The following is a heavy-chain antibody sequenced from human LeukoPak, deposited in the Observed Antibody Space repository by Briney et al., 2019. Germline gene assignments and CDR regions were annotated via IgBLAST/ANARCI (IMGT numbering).Heavy chain of an antibody. CDR3: ARGPGGWRREPLDY. V-gene: IGHV4-34*01. D-gene: IGHD1-14*01. J-gene: IGHJ4*02. CDR2: INHSGST. CDR1: GGSFSGYY. Sequence: SETLSLTCAVYGGSFSGYYWSWIRQPPGKGLEWIGEINHSGSTNYNPSLKSRVTISVDTSKNQFPLKLSSVTAADTAVYYCARGPGGWRREPLDYWGQGTLVTVSS.